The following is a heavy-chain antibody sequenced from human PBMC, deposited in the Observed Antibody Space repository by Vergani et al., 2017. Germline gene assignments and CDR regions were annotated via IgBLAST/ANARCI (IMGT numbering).Heavy chain of an antibody. CDR1: GYSFTSYW. J-gene: IGHJ6*03. CDR3: ARHEGSSSWFSYYYMDG. Sequence: EVQLVQSGAEVKKPGESLKISCKGSGYSFTSYWIGWVRQMPGKGLEWMGIIYPGDSDTKYSPSFQGQVTISADKSISTAYLQWSSLKASDTAMYYCARHEGSSSWFSYYYMDGWGKGTTVTVSS. V-gene: IGHV5-51*01. D-gene: IGHD6-13*01. CDR2: IYPGDSDT.